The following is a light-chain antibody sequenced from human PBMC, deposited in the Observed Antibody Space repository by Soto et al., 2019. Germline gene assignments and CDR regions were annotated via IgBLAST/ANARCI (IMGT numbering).Light chain of an antibody. CDR1: QSVSSN. J-gene: IGKJ1*01. CDR2: GAS. Sequence: EIVMTQSPATLSVSPGERATLSCRASQSVSSNLAWYQQKPGQAPRLLIYGASTRATGIPARVSGRGAGTEFTLTISSLQSEDFAVYYCQQYNNWPWTFGQGTKVDIK. V-gene: IGKV3-15*01. CDR3: QQYNNWPWT.